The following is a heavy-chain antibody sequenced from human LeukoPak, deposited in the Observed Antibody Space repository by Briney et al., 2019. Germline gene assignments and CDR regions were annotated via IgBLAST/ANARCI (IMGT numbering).Heavy chain of an antibody. V-gene: IGHV4-4*07. CDR1: GGSICNYF. J-gene: IGHJ4*02. CDR3: AREARVYDGSGYYHDW. Sequence: SETLSLTCSVSGGSICNYFWTWIRQPAGKGREWIGRIFTSGSADYNPSLQSRVTISVDTSKNQFSLKVNSLTAADTAVYCCAREARVYDGSGYYHDWWGQGTLVTVTS. CDR2: IFTSGSA. D-gene: IGHD3-22*01.